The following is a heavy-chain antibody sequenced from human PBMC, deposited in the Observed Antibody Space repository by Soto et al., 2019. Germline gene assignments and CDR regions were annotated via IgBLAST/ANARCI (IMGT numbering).Heavy chain of an antibody. D-gene: IGHD6-19*01. Sequence: LRLSCAASGFTFSTYVMSWVRQAPGKGLEWVSTLSGSAGSTYYADSVKGRFTISRDNSRNTLYLQMNSLRAEDTAIYYCAKDLCAYSSGSCYFDYWGQGTLVTVSS. V-gene: IGHV3-23*01. CDR1: GFTFSTYV. CDR3: AKDLCAYSSGSCYFDY. CDR2: LSGSAGST. J-gene: IGHJ4*02.